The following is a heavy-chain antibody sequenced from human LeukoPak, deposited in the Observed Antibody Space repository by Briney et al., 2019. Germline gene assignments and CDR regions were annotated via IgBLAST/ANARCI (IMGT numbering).Heavy chain of an antibody. CDR1: GGSISSYY. V-gene: IGHV4-59*08. CDR2: IYYSGST. D-gene: IGHD3-10*01. CDR3: ARRCGEQLNFDY. Sequence: SETLSLTCTVSGGSISSYYWSWIRQPPGKGLEWIGYIYYSGSTNYNPSLKSRVTISVDTSKNQYSLNLSSVTAADTAVYYCARRCGEQLNFDYWGQGTMVTVSS. J-gene: IGHJ4*02.